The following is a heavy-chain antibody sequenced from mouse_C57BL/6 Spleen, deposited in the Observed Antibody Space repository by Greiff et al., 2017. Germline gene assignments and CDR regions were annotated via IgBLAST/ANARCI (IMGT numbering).Heavy chain of an antibody. Sequence: VQLQQSGAELVKPGASVKLSCTASGFNIKDYYMHWVKQRTEQGLEWIGRIDPEDGETKYAPKFQGKATITADTSSNTAYLQLSSLTAEDTAVYYCALYYGSSYPYWYFDVWGTGTTVTVSS. CDR1: GFNIKDYY. V-gene: IGHV14-2*01. J-gene: IGHJ1*03. D-gene: IGHD1-1*01. CDR2: IDPEDGET. CDR3: ALYYGSSYPYWYFDV.